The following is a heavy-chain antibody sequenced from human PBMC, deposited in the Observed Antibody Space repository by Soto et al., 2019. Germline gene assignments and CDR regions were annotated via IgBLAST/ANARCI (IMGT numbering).Heavy chain of an antibody. V-gene: IGHV4-30-4*01. Sequence: QVQLRESGPGLVKPSQTLSLTCSVSGASVAGGSYYWSWVRQPPGKGLDWIGYIPSRGRPFYNPSLTSRGTISADTSKIQLSLQLTSVTAADTAVYYCARDTYSGYDFGLWGQGTLVTVSS. CDR3: ARDTYSGYDFGL. CDR1: GASVAGGSYY. D-gene: IGHD5-12*01. CDR2: IPSRGRP. J-gene: IGHJ5*02.